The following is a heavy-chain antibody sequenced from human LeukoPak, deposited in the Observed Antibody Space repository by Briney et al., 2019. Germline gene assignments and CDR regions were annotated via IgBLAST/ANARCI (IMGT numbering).Heavy chain of an antibody. CDR1: GYTFTNYN. Sequence: ASVKVSCKASGYTFTNYNICWVRQAPGQGLEWMGWISDYNDNTNYAQKFQDRVTMTTDTSTSTAYLELRSLRSDDTAVYYCARDLSYGDYTNWFDPWGQGTLVTVSS. CDR3: ARDLSYGDYTNWFDP. CDR2: ISDYNDNT. J-gene: IGHJ5*02. V-gene: IGHV1-18*01. D-gene: IGHD4-17*01.